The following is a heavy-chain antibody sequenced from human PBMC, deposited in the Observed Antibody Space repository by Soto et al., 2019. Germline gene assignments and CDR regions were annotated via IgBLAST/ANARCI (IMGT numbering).Heavy chain of an antibody. CDR2: IKSKTNGETT. Sequence: GGSLRLSCAASGFTFIKAWMSWGRQAPGKGLEWVGRIKSKTNGETTDYAAPVKGRFTISRDDSKSMLYLQMNSLKTEDTAVYYCATGLLGTWDQGALVTVSS. J-gene: IGHJ5*02. V-gene: IGHV3-15*01. CDR1: GFTFIKAW. CDR3: ATGLLGT.